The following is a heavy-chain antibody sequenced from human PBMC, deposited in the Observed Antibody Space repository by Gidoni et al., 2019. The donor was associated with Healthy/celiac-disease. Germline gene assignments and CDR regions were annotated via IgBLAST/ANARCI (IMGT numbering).Heavy chain of an antibody. CDR2: IWYDGSNK. V-gene: IGHV3-33*01. Sequence: QVQLVESGGGVVQPGRSLRLSCAASGVTVSSYGMHWVRQAPGKGLEWVAVIWYDGSNKYYADSVKGRFTISRDNSKNTLYLQMNSLRAEDTAVYYCARDRDDYGNWFDPWGQGTLVTVSS. J-gene: IGHJ5*02. CDR3: ARDRDDYGNWFDP. D-gene: IGHD4-17*01. CDR1: GVTVSSYG.